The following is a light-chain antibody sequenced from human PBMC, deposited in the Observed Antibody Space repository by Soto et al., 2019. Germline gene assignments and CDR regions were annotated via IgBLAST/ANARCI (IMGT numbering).Light chain of an antibody. J-gene: IGKJ4*01. CDR2: LGS. V-gene: IGKV2-28*01. CDR3: MQSLETPLT. Sequence: DIVMTQSPLSLPVTPGEPASISCRSSQSLLHGNGYNYLDWYLQKPGQSPQLLSYLGSDRAPGVPDRFSGSGSGSDFTLKISRVEAEDVGVYYCMQSLETPLTFGAGTKV. CDR1: QSLLHGNGYNY.